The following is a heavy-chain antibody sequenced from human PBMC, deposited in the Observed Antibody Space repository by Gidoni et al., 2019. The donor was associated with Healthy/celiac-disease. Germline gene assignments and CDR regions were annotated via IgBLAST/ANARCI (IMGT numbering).Heavy chain of an antibody. Sequence: LQLQESGPGLVKPTETRSLTCAVSGSSISSRGYYWGWVRQPPGKGLEWIGSIYYSGSTYYNPSLKGRGTISVDTSKTQFSLKLSSVTAADTAVYYCARQQSVVVVAATLHYYYYGMDVWGKGTTVTVSS. CDR2: IYYSGST. V-gene: IGHV4-39*01. D-gene: IGHD2-15*01. CDR3: ARQQSVVVVAATLHYYYYGMDV. J-gene: IGHJ6*04. CDR1: GSSISSRGYY.